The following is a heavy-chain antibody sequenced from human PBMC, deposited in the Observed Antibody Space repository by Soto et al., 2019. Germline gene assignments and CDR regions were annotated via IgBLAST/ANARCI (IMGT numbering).Heavy chain of an antibody. CDR2: SFYSGST. CDR1: GGSISSSRYY. D-gene: IGHD3-10*01. Sequence: ETLSLTCTVSGGSISSSRYYWGWIRQPPGKGLEWMGSSFYSGSTYYNPSLKSRATIFVDTSKKHFSLKLSSASAAMTAVYYCPRPLGYYGSGSRVYFDDWGEGTLVTVSS. CDR3: PRPLGYYGSGSRVYFDD. J-gene: IGHJ4*01. V-gene: IGHV4-39*02.